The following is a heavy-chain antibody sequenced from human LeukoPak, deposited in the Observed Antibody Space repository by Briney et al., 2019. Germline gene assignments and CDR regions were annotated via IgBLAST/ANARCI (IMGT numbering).Heavy chain of an antibody. D-gene: IGHD2-21*02. V-gene: IGHV1-69*06. CDR3: ARGPDFYYAFDI. Sequence: SVKVSCKASGGTFSSYAISWVRQAPGQGLEWLGGIIPIFGTANYAQKFQGRVTITADKSTSTAYMELSSLRSEDTAVYYCARGPDFYYAFDIWGQGTMVTVSS. CDR1: GGTFSSYA. CDR2: IIPIFGTA. J-gene: IGHJ3*02.